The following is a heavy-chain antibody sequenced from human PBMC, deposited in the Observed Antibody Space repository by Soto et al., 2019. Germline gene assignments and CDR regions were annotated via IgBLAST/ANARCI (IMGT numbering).Heavy chain of an antibody. CDR3: AYSSTPFDY. CDR2: ISGSGGST. V-gene: IGHV3-23*01. J-gene: IGHJ4*02. Sequence: EVQLLDAGGGLVQPGGCLRPSSAVSGFTFSSYAMSWVRQAPGKGLEWGSAISGSGGSTYYADSVKGRFTISRDNSKNTLYLQRNSVRAEDTAVYYCAYSSTPFDYWGQGTLVTVSS. D-gene: IGHD6-13*01. CDR1: GFTFSSYA.